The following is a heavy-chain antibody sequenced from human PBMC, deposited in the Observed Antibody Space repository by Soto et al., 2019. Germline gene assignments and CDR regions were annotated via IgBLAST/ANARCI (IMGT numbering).Heavy chain of an antibody. CDR2: INPSGGST. Sequence: ASVKVSCKASGYTFTNYYMYWVRQAPGQGLEWMGIINPSGGSTSYPQTFYGRVTMTRDTSTSTVYMELSNLRSDDTSVYYCARDGPYGSGTYYFDHWGQGTLVTVSS. J-gene: IGHJ4*02. D-gene: IGHD3-10*01. V-gene: IGHV1-46*01. CDR3: ARDGPYGSGTYYFDH. CDR1: GYTFTNYY.